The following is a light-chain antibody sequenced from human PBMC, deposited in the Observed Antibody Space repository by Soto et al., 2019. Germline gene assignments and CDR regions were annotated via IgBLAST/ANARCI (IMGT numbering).Light chain of an antibody. CDR3: QTSDSGLFGLI. CDR1: NSNIGTGFD. V-gene: IGLV1-40*01. J-gene: IGLJ6*01. Sequence: QSVLTQPPSVSGAPGQRVTIACTGTNSNIGTGFDVHWYRHFPGAAPKLLLSGTSHRPSGVPDRFSCSKSGTSASLDITGLQADDEADYYCQTSDSGLFGLIFGTGTKVTVL. CDR2: GTS.